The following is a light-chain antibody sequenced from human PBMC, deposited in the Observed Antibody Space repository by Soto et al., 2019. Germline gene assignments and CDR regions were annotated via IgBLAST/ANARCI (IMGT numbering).Light chain of an antibody. CDR1: QSISSW. J-gene: IGKJ1*01. V-gene: IGKV1-5*03. CDR3: QQYNSYST. CDR2: NAS. Sequence: DIQMTQSPSTLSASVGDRVTITCRASQSISSWLAWYQQKPGKAPKLLIYNASSLESGVPSRLSGSGSGTEFTLNISSLQPDDFATYYCQQYNSYSTFGQGTKVEIK.